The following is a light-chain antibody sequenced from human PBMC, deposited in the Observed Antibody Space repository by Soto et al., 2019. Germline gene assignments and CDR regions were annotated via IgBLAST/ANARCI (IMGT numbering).Light chain of an antibody. Sequence: EIVMTQSPATLSVSPGERATLSCRASQIVSRNVAWYQQKAGQAPRLLINDASPRATGILARFSGSGSGTEFTLTISILQSEDFAVYYCQHYNNWPPMYTLGQGTKREIK. V-gene: IGKV3-15*01. CDR3: QHYNNWPPMYT. CDR1: QIVSRN. CDR2: DAS. J-gene: IGKJ2*01.